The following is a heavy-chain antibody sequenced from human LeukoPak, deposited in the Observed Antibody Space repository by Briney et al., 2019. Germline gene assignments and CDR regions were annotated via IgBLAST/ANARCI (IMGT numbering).Heavy chain of an antibody. CDR1: GGSISSYY. J-gene: IGHJ3*02. CDR3: ARAGSDYDSSGYYPPDAFDI. Sequence: PSETLSLTCTVSGGSISSYYWSRIRQPPGKGLEWIGYIYYSGSTNYNPSLKSRVTISVDTSKNQFSLKLSSVTAADTAVYYCARAGSDYDSSGYYPPDAFDIWGQGTMVTVSS. CDR2: IYYSGST. D-gene: IGHD3-22*01. V-gene: IGHV4-59*01.